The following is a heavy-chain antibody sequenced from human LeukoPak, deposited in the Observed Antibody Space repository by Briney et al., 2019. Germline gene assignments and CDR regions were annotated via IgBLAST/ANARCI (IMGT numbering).Heavy chain of an antibody. J-gene: IGHJ4*02. CDR1: GFSIGSSW. CDR3: ARDPAWGAIDY. D-gene: IGHD7-27*01. CDR2: MNEDGSGT. V-gene: IGHV3-7*01. Sequence: PGGALRLSCAVSGFSIGSSWMSWVRQTPGKGLEGVADMNEDGSGTYYVDSVKGRFTVSRDNAQNSVYLQMNSLRVEDTGVYYCARDPAWGAIDYWGQGTLVTVSS.